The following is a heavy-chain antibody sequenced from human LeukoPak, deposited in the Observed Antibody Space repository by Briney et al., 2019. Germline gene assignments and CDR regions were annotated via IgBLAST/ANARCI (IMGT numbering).Heavy chain of an antibody. Sequence: ASVKVSCKASGYTFISYGISWVRQAPGQGLEWMGWISAYNGNTNYAQKLQGRVTMTTDTSTSTAYMHLRSLRSADTAVYYCARASADQLNPIWFDPWGQGTLVTVSS. CDR1: GYTFISYG. D-gene: IGHD2-2*01. CDR3: ARASADQLNPIWFDP. J-gene: IGHJ5*02. V-gene: IGHV1-18*01. CDR2: ISAYNGNT.